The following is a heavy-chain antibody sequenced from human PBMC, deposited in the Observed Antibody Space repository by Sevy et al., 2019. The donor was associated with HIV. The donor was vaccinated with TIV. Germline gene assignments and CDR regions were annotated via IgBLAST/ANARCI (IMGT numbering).Heavy chain of an antibody. Sequence: GGSLRLSCAASGFTVSSNYMSWVRQAPGKGLEWVANIRQDGGEIYYSDSVKGRFTISRDNAKESLFLQMTNLKVEDSGIYYCARRFFDVWGQGVLVTVSS. D-gene: IGHD3-16*01. J-gene: IGHJ4*02. V-gene: IGHV3-7*01. CDR3: ARRFFDV. CDR1: GFTVSSNY. CDR2: IRQDGGEI.